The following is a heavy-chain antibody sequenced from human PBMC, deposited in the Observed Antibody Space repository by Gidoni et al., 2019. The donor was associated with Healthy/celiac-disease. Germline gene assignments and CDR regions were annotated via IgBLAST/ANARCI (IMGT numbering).Heavy chain of an antibody. V-gene: IGHV3-21*01. J-gene: IGHJ6*02. D-gene: IGHD1-26*01. Sequence: EVQLVESGGGLVTPGGSLRLSCAASGFTFSSYSMNWVRQAPGKGLEWVSSISSSSSYIYYADSVKGRFTISRDNAKNSLYLQMNSLRAEDTAVYYCARRWEPRDYYYGMDVWGQGTTVTVSS. CDR3: ARRWEPRDYYYGMDV. CDR1: GFTFSSYS. CDR2: ISSSSSYI.